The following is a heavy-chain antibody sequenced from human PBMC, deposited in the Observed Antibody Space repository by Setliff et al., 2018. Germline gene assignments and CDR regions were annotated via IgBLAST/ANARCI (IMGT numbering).Heavy chain of an antibody. Sequence: GGSLRLSCAASGFTFSSSSMTWVRQAPGKGLEWVSAVNSGGSSTYYADSVKGRFTISRDRSKNTVYLQMNRLRAEDTAVYYCAKDRVNDGVWDFDSWGPGILVTVSS. CDR1: GFTFSSSS. CDR3: AKDRVNDGVWDFDS. CDR2: VNSGGSST. D-gene: IGHD2-8*01. V-gene: IGHV3-23*01. J-gene: IGHJ4*02.